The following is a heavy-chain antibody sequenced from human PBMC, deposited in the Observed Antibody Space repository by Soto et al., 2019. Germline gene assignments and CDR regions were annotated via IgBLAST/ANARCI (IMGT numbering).Heavy chain of an antibody. D-gene: IGHD6-13*01. J-gene: IGHJ6*03. Sequence: PSETLSLTCTVSGGSISSYYWSWIRQPPGKGLEWIGYIYYSESTNYNPSLKSRVTISVDTSKNQFSLRLSSVTAADTAVYYCARNGGAAAGTQYYYYYYMDVWGKGTTVTVSS. CDR3: ARNGGAAAGTQYYYYYYMDV. V-gene: IGHV4-59*08. CDR1: GGSISSYY. CDR2: IYYSEST.